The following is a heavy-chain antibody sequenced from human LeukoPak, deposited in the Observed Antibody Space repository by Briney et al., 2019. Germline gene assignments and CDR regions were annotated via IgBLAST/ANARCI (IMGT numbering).Heavy chain of an antibody. V-gene: IGHV3-21*01. D-gene: IGHD4-23*01. CDR1: GFTFSSYS. CDR2: ISSSSSYI. Sequence: GGSLRLSCAASGFTFSSYSMNWVRQAPGKGLEWVSSISSSSSYIYYADSVKGRFTISRDNAKNSLYLQMNSLRAEDTAVYYCARDYGGNSGYFDYWGRGTLVTVSS. CDR3: ARDYGGNSGYFDY. J-gene: IGHJ4*02.